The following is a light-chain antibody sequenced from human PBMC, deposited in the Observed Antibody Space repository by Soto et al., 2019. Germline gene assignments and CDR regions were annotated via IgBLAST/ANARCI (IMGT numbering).Light chain of an antibody. J-gene: IGKJ1*01. CDR2: GAS. Sequence: EIVLTQSPGTLSLSPGERATLSCRASQSVDSCFLAWYQQKRGQAPRLLMYGASIRATVIPDRFSGSGSGTDFAPIIRRLEPKDFAGYYFQQNDSSRTFGQGNKVEIK. V-gene: IGKV3-20*01. CDR3: QQNDSSRT. CDR1: QSVDSCF.